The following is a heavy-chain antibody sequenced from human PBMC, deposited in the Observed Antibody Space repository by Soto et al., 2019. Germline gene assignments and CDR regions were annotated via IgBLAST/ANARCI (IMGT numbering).Heavy chain of an antibody. J-gene: IGHJ4*02. CDR2: INPASGST. CDR3: ARDLAAGDH. CDR1: GYTFTHYY. V-gene: IGHV1-46*01. D-gene: IGHD6-13*01. Sequence: QVQLVQSGAEVKKPGASVKLSCRTSGYTFTHYYIHWVRQAPVQGLGCLAIINPASGSTNYAQDFQGRVTLTMDTSTTTVYMELSGLRAEVTAIFYCARDLAAGDHWGQGTLVTVSS.